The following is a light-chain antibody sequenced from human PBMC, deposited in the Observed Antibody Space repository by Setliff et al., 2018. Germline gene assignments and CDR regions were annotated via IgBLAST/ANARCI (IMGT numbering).Light chain of an antibody. CDR2: EVS. CDR1: SSDVGGYNY. Sequence: QSVLTQPPSASGSPGQSVTISCTGTSSDVGGYNYVSWYQQHPGKAPKLMIYEVSKRPSGVPDRFSGSKSGNTASLTVSGLQAEDEADYYCQSYDSSLTLYVFGTGTKVTVL. J-gene: IGLJ1*01. V-gene: IGLV2-8*01. CDR3: QSYDSSLTLYV.